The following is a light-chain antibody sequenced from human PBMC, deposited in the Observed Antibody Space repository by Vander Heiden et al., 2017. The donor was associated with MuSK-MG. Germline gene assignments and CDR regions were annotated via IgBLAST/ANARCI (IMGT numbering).Light chain of an antibody. Sequence: SYDLTQPPSVCVSPGQTASIPCSGEILVNKHVCCYQQRPGHAPVLAIYQETKRPSGIPGRFSGSISGNTATLTISETQAMDEADYYCQAWDSSVVFGGGTRLTVL. CDR1: ILVNKH. CDR2: QET. J-gene: IGLJ2*01. V-gene: IGLV3-1*01. CDR3: QAWDSSVV.